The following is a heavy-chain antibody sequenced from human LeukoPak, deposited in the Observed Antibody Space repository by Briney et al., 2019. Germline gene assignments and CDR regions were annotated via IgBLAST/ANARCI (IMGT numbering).Heavy chain of an antibody. J-gene: IGHJ3*02. CDR2: ISGSGSST. CDR1: GFTFSTYV. D-gene: IGHD3-22*01. CDR3: AKGTGLGYSDSSGYALDI. V-gene: IGHV3-23*01. Sequence: GGSLRLSCAASGFTFSTYVMSWVRQAPGKGLEWVSTISGSGSSTYYADSVKGRFTISRDNSKNTLYLQMSSLSAEDTAVYYCAKGTGLGYSDSSGYALDIWGQGTMVTVSS.